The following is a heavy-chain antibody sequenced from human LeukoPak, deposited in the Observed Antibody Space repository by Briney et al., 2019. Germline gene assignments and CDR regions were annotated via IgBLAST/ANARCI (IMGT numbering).Heavy chain of an antibody. J-gene: IGHJ6*02. CDR2: INPNSGGT. V-gene: IGHV1-2*02. CDR3: ARAQGGYSSDYYYYGMDV. Sequence: GASVKVSCKASGYTFTGYYMHWVRQAPGQGLEWMGWINPNSGGTNYAQKFQGRVTMTRDTSISTAYMEMSRLKSDDTAVYYCARAQGGYSSDYYYYGMDVWGQGTTVTVSS. CDR1: GYTFTGYY. D-gene: IGHD5-18*01.